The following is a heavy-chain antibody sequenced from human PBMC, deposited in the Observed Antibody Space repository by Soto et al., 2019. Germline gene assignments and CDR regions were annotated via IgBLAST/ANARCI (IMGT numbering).Heavy chain of an antibody. CDR1: GYTFSTYW. CDR2: IYPGDSDT. CDR3: ARKFAPEFFDS. J-gene: IGHJ4*02. Sequence: GESLKISCKGSGYTFSTYWIAWVRQMPGKGLEWVGIIYPGDSDTKYSPAFQGQVTIPADKSINTAYLQWTSLEASDTAMYYCARKFAPEFFDSWGQGTLVTVSS. D-gene: IGHD3-10*01. V-gene: IGHV5-51*01.